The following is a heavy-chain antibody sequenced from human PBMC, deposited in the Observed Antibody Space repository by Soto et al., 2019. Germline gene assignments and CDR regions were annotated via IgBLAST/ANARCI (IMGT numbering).Heavy chain of an antibody. CDR3: ARGSSGYISSWYYFDY. CDR1: GFTFTDYA. Sequence: PGWSLRLSCAASGFTFTDYALSWVRQSPGKGLEWVATISGIGGSTYLADSVKGRLSISRDKSKNTVSLLMNSLRAEDTAVYFCARGSSGYISSWYYFDYWGRGTLVTVSS. D-gene: IGHD6-13*01. CDR2: ISGIGGST. V-gene: IGHV3-23*01. J-gene: IGHJ4*02.